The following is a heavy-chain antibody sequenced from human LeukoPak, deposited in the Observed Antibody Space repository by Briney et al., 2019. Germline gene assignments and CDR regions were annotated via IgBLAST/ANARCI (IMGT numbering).Heavy chain of an antibody. CDR3: ARGRTY. J-gene: IGHJ4*02. Sequence: SETLSLTCAVYGGSFSGYNWSWIRQPPGKGLEWIGEINHSGSTNYNPSLKSRVTISVDTSKNQFSLKLSSVTAADTAVYYCARGRTYWGQGTLVTVSS. CDR1: GGSFSGYN. CDR2: INHSGST. V-gene: IGHV4-34*01. D-gene: IGHD1-14*01.